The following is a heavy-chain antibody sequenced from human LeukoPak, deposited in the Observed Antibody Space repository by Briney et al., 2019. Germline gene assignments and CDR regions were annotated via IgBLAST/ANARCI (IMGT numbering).Heavy chain of an antibody. Sequence: NXSETLSLTCAVYGGSFSGYYWSWIRQPPGKGLEWIGEINHSGSTNYDPSLKSRVTISVDTSKNQFSLKLSSVTAADTAVYYCAGRDCSSTSCYDHYYYGMDVWGQGTTVTVSS. CDR1: GGSFSGYY. CDR2: INHSGST. V-gene: IGHV4-34*01. CDR3: AGRDCSSTSCYDHYYYGMDV. J-gene: IGHJ6*02. D-gene: IGHD2-2*01.